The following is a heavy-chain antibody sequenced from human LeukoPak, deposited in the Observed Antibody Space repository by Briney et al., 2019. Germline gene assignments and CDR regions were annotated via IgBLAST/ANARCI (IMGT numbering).Heavy chain of an antibody. CDR3: ARDLLRFGELAGWFDP. CDR1: GGSISSYY. Sequence: SETLSLTCTVSGGSISSYYWSWIRQPAGKGLEWIGRIYTSGSTNYNPSLKSRVTMSVDTSKNQFPLKLSSVTAADTAVYYCARDLLRFGELAGWFDPWGQGTLVTVSS. CDR2: IYTSGST. D-gene: IGHD3-10*01. J-gene: IGHJ5*02. V-gene: IGHV4-4*07.